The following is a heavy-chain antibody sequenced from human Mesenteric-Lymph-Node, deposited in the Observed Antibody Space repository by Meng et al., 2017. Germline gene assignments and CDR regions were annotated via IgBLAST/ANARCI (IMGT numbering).Heavy chain of an antibody. D-gene: IGHD2-15*01. V-gene: IGHV3-30*01. CDR1: GFAFRTYA. CDR3: AALTYCSFTSCHHGEFDH. J-gene: IGHJ4*02. CDR2: MSYDGSRQ. Sequence: LSLTCAASGFAFRTYAMHWVRQAPGKGLEWVAVMSYDGSRQHYADSVRGRFTISRDNSKNTLFLQMASLSPEDTAVYHCAALTYCSFTSCHHGEFDHWGQGTLVTVSS.